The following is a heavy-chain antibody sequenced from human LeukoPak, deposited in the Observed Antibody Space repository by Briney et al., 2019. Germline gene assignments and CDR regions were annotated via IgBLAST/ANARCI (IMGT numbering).Heavy chain of an antibody. J-gene: IGHJ4*02. CDR2: ISTYNGNT. CDR1: GYIFSTFD. V-gene: IGHV1-18*01. CDR3: ARGKDSSSPFDY. D-gene: IGHD3-22*01. Sequence: ASVKVSCKSSGYIFSTFDIVWVRQAPGQGLEWMGWISTYNGNTYYAQNPQGRVTMTTDTSTSTAYMEMRSLRSDDTAVYFCARGKDSSSPFDYWGQGALVTVSS.